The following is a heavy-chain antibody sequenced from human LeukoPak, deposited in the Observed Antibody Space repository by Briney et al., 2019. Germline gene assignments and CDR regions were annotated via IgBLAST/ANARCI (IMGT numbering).Heavy chain of an antibody. CDR3: ASLGSGSSPIIDFDY. D-gene: IGHD3-10*01. J-gene: IGHJ4*02. Sequence: GASVKVSCKASGYTFIAYYMHWVRQAPGQGLEWMGIIDPSGGGTSYAQKFQGRVTLTRDTSTSIVYMELSSLTSEDTAVYYCASLGSGSSPIIDFDYWGQGTLVTVCS. V-gene: IGHV1-46*01. CDR1: GYTFIAYY. CDR2: IDPSGGGT.